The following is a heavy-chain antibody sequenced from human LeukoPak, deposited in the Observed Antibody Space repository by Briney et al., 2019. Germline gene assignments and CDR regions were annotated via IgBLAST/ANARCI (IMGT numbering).Heavy chain of an antibody. D-gene: IGHD2-2*01. CDR3: ARSPYVVPVLFDY. V-gene: IGHV3-30-3*01. CDR2: ISYDGSNK. J-gene: IGHJ4*02. Sequence: GRSLRLSCAASGFTFSSYAMHWVRQAPGKGLEWVAVISYDGSNKYYADSVKGRFTISRDNSKNTLNLQMNSLRAEDTAVYYCARSPYVVPVLFDYWGQRTLVTVSS. CDR1: GFTFSSYA.